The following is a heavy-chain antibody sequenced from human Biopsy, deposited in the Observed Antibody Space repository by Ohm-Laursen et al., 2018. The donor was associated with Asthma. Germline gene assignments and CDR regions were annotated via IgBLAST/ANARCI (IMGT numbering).Heavy chain of an antibody. CDR3: ARGDSSNWSHYYFDY. CDR2: IYSGGTS. V-gene: IGHV3-53*01. Sequence: SLRLSCTASGFTVSRDHMFWVRQAPGKGLEWVSVIYSGGTSHTADSVRGRFTISRDFSKNTLHLQMRSLRVEDTAVYYCARGDSSNWSHYYFDYWGQGTLVTVSS. CDR1: GFTVSRDH. J-gene: IGHJ4*02. D-gene: IGHD3-22*01.